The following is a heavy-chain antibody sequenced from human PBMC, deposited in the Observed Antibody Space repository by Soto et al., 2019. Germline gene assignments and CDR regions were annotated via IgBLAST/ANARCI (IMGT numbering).Heavy chain of an antibody. D-gene: IGHD3-10*01. CDR2: IWYDGSNK. CDR1: GFTFSSYG. J-gene: IGHJ6*03. V-gene: IGHV3-33*01. Sequence: QVQLVESGGGVVQPGRSLRLSCAASGFTFSSYGMHWVRQAPGKGLEWVAVIWYDGSNKYYADSVKGRFTISRDNSKNTMNLQMNSLRAEDAALYYCAREYYYGSGSYLYYYCYTDFWGKGTTVTVSS. CDR3: AREYYYGSGSYLYYYCYTDF.